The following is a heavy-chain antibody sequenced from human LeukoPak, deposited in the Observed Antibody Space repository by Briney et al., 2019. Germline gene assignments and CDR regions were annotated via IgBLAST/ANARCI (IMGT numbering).Heavy chain of an antibody. V-gene: IGHV5-51*01. CDR2: IYPGDSDT. Sequence: GESLKISCRGSGYSFTSYWIGWVRQMPGKGLEWMGIIYPGDSDTRYSPSFQGQVTISADKSISTAYLQWSSLKASDTAMYYCARQSGSGWYMNWFDPWGQGTLVTVSS. CDR3: ARQSGSGWYMNWFDP. CDR1: GYSFTSYW. J-gene: IGHJ5*02. D-gene: IGHD6-19*01.